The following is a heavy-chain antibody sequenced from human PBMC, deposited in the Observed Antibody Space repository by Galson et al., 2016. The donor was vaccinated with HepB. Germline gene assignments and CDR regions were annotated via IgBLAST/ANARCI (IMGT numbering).Heavy chain of an antibody. D-gene: IGHD1-26*01. Sequence: SGFTFSDHYMDWVRQAPGTGLEWVGRTRNKASSYSTEYAASVKGRFTISRDDSKNSLYLQMNSLKTEDTAVYYCARDSGTYEIDYWGQGTLVTVSS. CDR3: ARDSGTYEIDY. CDR2: TRNKASSYST. V-gene: IGHV3-72*01. J-gene: IGHJ4*02. CDR1: GFTFSDHY.